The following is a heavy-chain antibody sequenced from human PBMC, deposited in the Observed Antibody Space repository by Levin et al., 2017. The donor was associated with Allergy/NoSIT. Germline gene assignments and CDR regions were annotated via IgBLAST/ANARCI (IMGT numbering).Heavy chain of an antibody. D-gene: IGHD1-14*01. CDR1: GGSVSSDNYY. CDR3: ARHVTTALGNFDY. Sequence: SETLSLTCSVSGGSVSSDNYYWSWIRQPPGKGLEWIGYTYYSGATNYNPSLQSRVTISVDTSKNQFSLRLSSVTAADTAVYYCARHVTTALGNFDYWGQGTLVTVSS. CDR2: TYYSGAT. J-gene: IGHJ4*02. V-gene: IGHV4-61*01.